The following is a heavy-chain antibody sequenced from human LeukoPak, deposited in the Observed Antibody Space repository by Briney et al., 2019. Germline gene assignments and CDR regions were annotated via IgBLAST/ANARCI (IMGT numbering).Heavy chain of an antibody. CDR1: GFTFSSYS. J-gene: IGHJ4*02. Sequence: PGGSLRLSCAASGFTFSSYSMNWVRQAPGKGLEWVSSISSSSSYIYYADSVKGRFTISRDNAKNSLYLQMNSLRAEDTALYYCAKDILSYYDSSGYYDYWGQGTLVTVSS. V-gene: IGHV3-21*04. D-gene: IGHD3-22*01. CDR3: AKDILSYYDSSGYYDY. CDR2: ISSSSSYI.